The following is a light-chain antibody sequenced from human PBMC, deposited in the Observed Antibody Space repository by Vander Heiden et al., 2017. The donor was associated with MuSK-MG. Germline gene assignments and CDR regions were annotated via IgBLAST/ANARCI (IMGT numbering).Light chain of an antibody. CDR3: LQDHYWPPT. J-gene: IGKJ1*01. CDR1: ESVSSK. CDR2: DAS. V-gene: IGKV3-15*01. Sequence: EIVMTQSPATLSVSPGQRGTLSCRASESVSSKLAWYQKKPGQAPRLLVYDASTRATGIPARFSGSGSGTEFSFTISSLQTEDFAVYWCLQDHYWPPTFGQGTKVEIK.